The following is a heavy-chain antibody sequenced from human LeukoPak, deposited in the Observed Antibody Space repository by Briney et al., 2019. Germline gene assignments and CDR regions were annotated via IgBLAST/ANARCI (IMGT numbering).Heavy chain of an antibody. CDR2: IYSGGST. CDR1: GFTVSSNY. Sequence: GGSLRLSCAASGFTVSSNYMSWVRQAPGKGLEWVSVIYSGGSTYYADSVKGRFTISRDNSKNTLYLQMNSLRAEDTAVYYCAKDDYDILTGITRTPDIDYWGQGTLVTVSS. J-gene: IGHJ4*02. D-gene: IGHD3-9*01. V-gene: IGHV3-66*01. CDR3: AKDDYDILTGITRTPDIDY.